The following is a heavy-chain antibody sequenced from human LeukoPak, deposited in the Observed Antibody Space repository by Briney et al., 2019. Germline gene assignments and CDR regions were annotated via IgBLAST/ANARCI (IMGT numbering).Heavy chain of an antibody. Sequence: PSETLSLTCTVSGGSVSSGSYYWSWIRQPPGKGLEWIGYIYYSGSTNYNPSLKSRVTISVDTSKNQFSLKLSSVTAADTAVYYCANRESRGAFDIWGQGTMVTVSS. CDR2: IYYSGST. CDR3: ANRESRGAFDI. J-gene: IGHJ3*02. V-gene: IGHV4-61*01. D-gene: IGHD3-10*01. CDR1: GGSVSSGSYY.